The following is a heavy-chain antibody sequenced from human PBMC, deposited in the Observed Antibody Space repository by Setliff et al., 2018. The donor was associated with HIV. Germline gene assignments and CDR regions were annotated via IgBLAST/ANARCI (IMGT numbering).Heavy chain of an antibody. Sequence: SETLSLTYSVSGSSISSNSYWWAWIRQPPGKGLEYIGTIYHRGGTFNNPSLKSRAVMSVDTSKNQFSLKLTSVTAADTATYYCARDTGVNVAPDGRGYHTFDFWGRGTMVTVSS. V-gene: IGHV4-38-2*02. CDR3: ARDTGVNVAPDGRGYHTFDF. D-gene: IGHD2-8*02. J-gene: IGHJ3*01. CDR1: GSSISSNSY. CDR2: IYHRGGT.